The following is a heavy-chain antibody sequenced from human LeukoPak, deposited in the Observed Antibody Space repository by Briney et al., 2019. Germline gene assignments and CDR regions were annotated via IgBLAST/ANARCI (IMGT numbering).Heavy chain of an antibody. CDR3: ARLPLYCSGGSCYTFDY. J-gene: IGHJ4*02. CDR2: INAGNGNT. V-gene: IGHV1-3*01. D-gene: IGHD2-15*01. CDR1: GYTFTSYA. Sequence: GASVKVSCKASGYTFTSYAMHWARQAPGQRLEWMGWINAGNGNTKYSQKFQGRVTITRDTSASTAYMELSSLRSEDTAVYYCARLPLYCSGGSCYTFDYWGQGTLVTVSS.